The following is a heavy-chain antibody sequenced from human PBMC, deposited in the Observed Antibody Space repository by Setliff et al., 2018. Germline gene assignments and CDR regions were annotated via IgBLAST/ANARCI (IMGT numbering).Heavy chain of an antibody. J-gene: IGHJ3*02. CDR1: GFTFSSYA. V-gene: IGHV3-23*01. Sequence: SLRLSCAASGFTFSSYAMTWVRQAPGKGLEWVSGISGYGSRTYYADSVKGRSTISRDNSQNTMYLQMNSLRAEDTAVYYCIRDTSGRDAFDIWGQGTMVTVSS. CDR2: ISGYGSRT. D-gene: IGHD6-19*01. CDR3: IRDTSGRDAFDI.